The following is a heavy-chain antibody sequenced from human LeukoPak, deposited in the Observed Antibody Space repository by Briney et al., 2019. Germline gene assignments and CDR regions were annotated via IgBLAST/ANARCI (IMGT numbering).Heavy chain of an antibody. J-gene: IGHJ6*03. V-gene: IGHV1-24*01. Sequence: GASVKVSCKVSGYTLTELSMHWVRQAPGKGLEWMGGFDPEDGETIYAQKFQGRVTMTEDTSTDTAYMELSSLRSEDTAVYYCATASTTGTTKDLPPYYYYYYMDVWGKGTTVTVSS. CDR1: GYTLTELS. CDR2: FDPEDGET. D-gene: IGHD1-1*01. CDR3: ATASTTGTTKDLPPYYYYYYMDV.